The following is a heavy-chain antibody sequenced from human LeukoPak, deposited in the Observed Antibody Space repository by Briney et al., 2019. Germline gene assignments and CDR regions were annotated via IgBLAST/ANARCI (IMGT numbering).Heavy chain of an antibody. Sequence: GGSLRLSCAASGFTFSSYEMNWVRQAPGKGLEWVSYISSSGSTIYYADSVKGRFTISRDNAKNSLYLQMNSLRAEDTAVYYCARAQDYGDYLYGMDVWGQGTTVTVSS. CDR3: ARAQDYGDYLYGMDV. D-gene: IGHD4-17*01. CDR1: GFTFSSYE. CDR2: ISSSGSTI. V-gene: IGHV3-48*03. J-gene: IGHJ6*02.